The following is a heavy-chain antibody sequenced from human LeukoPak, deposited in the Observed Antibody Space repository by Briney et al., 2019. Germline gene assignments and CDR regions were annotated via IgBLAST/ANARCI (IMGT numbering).Heavy chain of an antibody. CDR1: GGSISSYY. V-gene: IGHV4-59*01. D-gene: IGHD2-2*01. CDR2: IYYSGST. CDR3: ARDPPLHVVPAAIPIP. J-gene: IGHJ5*02. Sequence: PSETLSLTCTVSGGSISSYYWSWIRQPPGKGLEWIGYIYYSGSTNYNPSLKKRVTISVDTSKNQFSLKLSSVTAADTAVYYCARDPPLHVVPAAIPIPWGQGTLVTVSS.